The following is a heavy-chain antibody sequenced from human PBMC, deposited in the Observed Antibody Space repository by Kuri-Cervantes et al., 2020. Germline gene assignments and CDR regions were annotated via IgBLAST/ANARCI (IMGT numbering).Heavy chain of an antibody. D-gene: IGHD3-22*01. CDR1: GFTFNNYA. CDR2: ISGSGDST. Sequence: GGSLRLSCTASGFTFNNYALSWVRQAPGKGLEWVSAISGSGDSTYYADSVKGRFTISRDNSKSTLYLHMNSLRAEDTALYYCATSPNYYDSPWFDPWGQGTLVTVSS. J-gene: IGHJ5*02. V-gene: IGHV3-23*01. CDR3: ATSPNYYDSPWFDP.